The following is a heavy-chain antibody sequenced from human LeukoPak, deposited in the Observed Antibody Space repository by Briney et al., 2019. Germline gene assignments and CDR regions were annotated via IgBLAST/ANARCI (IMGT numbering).Heavy chain of an antibody. CDR2: FSITGST. CDR1: GDSISSGNYY. V-gene: IGHV4-61*02. Sequence: PSQTLSLTCTVSGDSISSGNYYWSWMRQPAGRGLEWIVRFSITGSTDYNPSLKSRVTISVDTAKNQFSLRLTSVTAADTAVYYCVRGFDPWGQGTLVTVSS. J-gene: IGHJ5*02. CDR3: VRGFDP.